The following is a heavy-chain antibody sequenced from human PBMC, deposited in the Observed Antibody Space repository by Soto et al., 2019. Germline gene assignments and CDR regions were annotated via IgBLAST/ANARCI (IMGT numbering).Heavy chain of an antibody. CDR3: ASAIGDDSSGYYDYYYYGMDV. CDR1: GYSFTSYW. D-gene: IGHD3-22*01. CDR2: IYPGDSDT. J-gene: IGHJ6*02. Sequence: GESLKISCKGSGYSFTSYWIGWVRQMPGKGLEWMGIIYPGDSDTRYSPSFQGQVTISADKSISTAYLQWSSLKASDTAMYYCASAIGDDSSGYYDYYYYGMDVWGQGTTVTVSS. V-gene: IGHV5-51*01.